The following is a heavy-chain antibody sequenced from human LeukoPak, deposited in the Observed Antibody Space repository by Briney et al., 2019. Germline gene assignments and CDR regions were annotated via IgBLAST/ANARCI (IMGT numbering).Heavy chain of an antibody. CDR3: AREKGYYYDSSGLPRGWFDP. V-gene: IGHV1-2*02. J-gene: IGHJ5*02. CDR2: INPNSGGT. CDR1: GYTFTGYY. Sequence: ASVKVSCKASGYTFTGYYMHWVRQAPGQGLEWMGWINPNSGGTNYAQKFQGRVTMTRDTSISTVYMELSRLRSDDTAVYYCAREKGYYYDSSGLPRGWFDPWAREPWSPSPQ. D-gene: IGHD3-22*01.